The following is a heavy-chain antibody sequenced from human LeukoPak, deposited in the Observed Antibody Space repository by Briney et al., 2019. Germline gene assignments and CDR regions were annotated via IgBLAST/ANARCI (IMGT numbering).Heavy chain of an antibody. D-gene: IGHD2-21*01. CDR1: GFTVSSNY. Sequence: GGSLRLSCAASGFTVSSNYMSWVRQAPGKGLEWVSVIYSGGSTYYADSVKGRFTISRDNSKNTLYLQMNSLRAEDTAVYYCARGIVVVRAYAFDIWGQGTMVTVSS. CDR2: IYSGGST. V-gene: IGHV3-53*01. J-gene: IGHJ3*02. CDR3: ARGIVVVRAYAFDI.